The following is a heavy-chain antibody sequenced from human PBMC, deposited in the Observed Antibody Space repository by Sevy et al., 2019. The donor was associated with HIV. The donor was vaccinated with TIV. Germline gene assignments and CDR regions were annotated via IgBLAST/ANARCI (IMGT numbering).Heavy chain of an antibody. D-gene: IGHD3-3*01. V-gene: IGHV4-61*01. CDR3: ARAPTTIFGVVTIFDY. J-gene: IGHJ4*02. CDR1: GGSVSSGSYY. CDR2: IYYSGNT. Sequence: SETLSLTCTVSGGSVSSGSYYWSWIRQPPGKGLEWIGYIYYSGNTNYNPSLKSRVTISVDTSKNQFSLKLSSVTAADTAVYYCARAPTTIFGVVTIFDYWGQGTLVTVSS.